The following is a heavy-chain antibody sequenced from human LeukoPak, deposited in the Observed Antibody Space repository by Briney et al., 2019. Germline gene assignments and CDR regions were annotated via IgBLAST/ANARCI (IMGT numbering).Heavy chain of an antibody. V-gene: IGHV4-34*01. J-gene: IGHJ4*02. CDR3: ARDRVDHSSSWYEDEGLGYYFDY. Sequence: SETLSLTCAVYGGSFSGYYWSWIRQPPGKGLEWIGEINHSGSTNYNPSLKSRVTISVDTSKNQFSLKLSSVTAVDTAVYYCARDRVDHSSSWYEDEGLGYYFDYWGQGTLVTVSS. D-gene: IGHD6-13*01. CDR2: INHSGST. CDR1: GGSFSGYY.